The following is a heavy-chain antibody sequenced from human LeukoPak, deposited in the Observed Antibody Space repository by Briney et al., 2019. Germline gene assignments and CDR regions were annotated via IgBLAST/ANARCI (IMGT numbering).Heavy chain of an antibody. D-gene: IGHD3-3*01. CDR2: MNPNSGNT. CDR1: GYTFTSYD. Sequence: ASVKVSCKASGYTFTSYDINWVRQATGQGLGWMGWMNPNSGNTGYAQKFQGGVTITRNTSISTAYMERSSLKSEDTAVYYCARVKYDFWSGYYSEADYYYYMDVWGKGTTVTVSS. V-gene: IGHV1-8*01. J-gene: IGHJ6*03. CDR3: ARVKYDFWSGYYSEADYYYYMDV.